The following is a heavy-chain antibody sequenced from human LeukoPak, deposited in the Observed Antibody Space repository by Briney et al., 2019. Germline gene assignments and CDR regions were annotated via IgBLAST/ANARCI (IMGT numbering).Heavy chain of an antibody. CDR2: ISSSSSYI. D-gene: IGHD1-1*01. Sequence: PGGSLILSCAASGFTFSSYSMNWVRQAPGKRLEWVSSISSSSSYIYYADSVKGRFTISRDNAKNSLYLQMYSLRAEDTAVYYCARAETIQTYFDYWGQGTLVTVSS. J-gene: IGHJ4*02. V-gene: IGHV3-21*01. CDR3: ARAETIQTYFDY. CDR1: GFTFSSYS.